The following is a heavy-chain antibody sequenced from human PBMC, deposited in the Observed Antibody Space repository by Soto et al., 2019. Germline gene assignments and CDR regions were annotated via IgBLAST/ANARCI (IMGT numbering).Heavy chain of an antibody. CDR2: IYHSGST. D-gene: IGHD1-26*01. CDR3: ARYLMSWELLVYYYYGMDV. Sequence: SETLSLTCAVSGGSISSSNWWSWVRQPPGKGLEWIGEIYHSGSTNYNPSLKSRVTISVDKSKNQFSLKLSSVTAADTAVYYCARYLMSWELLVYYYYGMDVWGQGTTVTVSS. CDR1: GGSISSSNW. J-gene: IGHJ6*02. V-gene: IGHV4-4*02.